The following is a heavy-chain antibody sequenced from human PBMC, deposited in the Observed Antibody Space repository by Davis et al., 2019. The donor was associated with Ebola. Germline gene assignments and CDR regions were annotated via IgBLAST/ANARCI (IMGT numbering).Heavy chain of an antibody. Sequence: AASVKVSCKASGYTFTTYGISWVRQAPGQGLEWMGWISAYYGTTNYAQKLQGRVTMTTDTSTSTAYMELRSLRSDDTAVYYCARDVVVVAATDWFDPWGQGTLVTVSS. D-gene: IGHD2-15*01. J-gene: IGHJ5*02. CDR2: ISAYYGTT. CDR1: GYTFTTYG. V-gene: IGHV1-18*01. CDR3: ARDVVVVAATDWFDP.